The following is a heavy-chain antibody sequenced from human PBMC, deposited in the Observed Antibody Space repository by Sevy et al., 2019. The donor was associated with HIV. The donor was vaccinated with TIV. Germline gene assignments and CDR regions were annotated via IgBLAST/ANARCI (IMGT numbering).Heavy chain of an antibody. J-gene: IGHJ5*02. V-gene: IGHV1-24*01. D-gene: IGHD2-15*01. CDR2: SDPQHGET. Sequence: ASVKVSCKVSGYTLTKLSIHWVRQAPGKGLEWMGNSDPQHGETIYAQNFQGRVTMTEDTSTDTAFMELSSPTSEDTALYYCAIVGLRYFSGSSVYQGDWFDPWGQGTLVTVSS. CDR1: GYTLTKLS. CDR3: AIVGLRYFSGSSVYQGDWFDP.